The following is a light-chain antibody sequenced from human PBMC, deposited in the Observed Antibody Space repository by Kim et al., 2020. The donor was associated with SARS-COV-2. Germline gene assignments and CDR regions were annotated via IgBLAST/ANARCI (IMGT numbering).Light chain of an antibody. Sequence: ALGQTVRITCQGDSLRSYYASWYQQKPGQAPVLVIYGKNNRPSGIPDRFSGSSSGNTASLTITGAQAEDEADYYCNSRDSSGNRSVFGGGTQLTVL. V-gene: IGLV3-19*01. CDR2: GKN. CDR1: SLRSYY. CDR3: NSRDSSGNRSV. J-gene: IGLJ2*01.